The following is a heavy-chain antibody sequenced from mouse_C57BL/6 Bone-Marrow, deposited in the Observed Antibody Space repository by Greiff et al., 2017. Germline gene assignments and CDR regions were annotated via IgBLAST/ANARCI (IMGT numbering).Heavy chain of an antibody. CDR3: ARVPGPWFAY. CDR1: GFTFSSYA. J-gene: IGHJ3*01. Sequence: EVQLQESGGGLVKPGGSLKLSCAASGFTFSSYAMSWVRQTPEKRPEWVATISDGGSYTYYPDNVKGRFTISRDNAKNNLYLQMSHLKSEDTAMYYCARVPGPWFAYWGQGTLVTVSA. CDR2: ISDGGSYT. V-gene: IGHV5-4*01.